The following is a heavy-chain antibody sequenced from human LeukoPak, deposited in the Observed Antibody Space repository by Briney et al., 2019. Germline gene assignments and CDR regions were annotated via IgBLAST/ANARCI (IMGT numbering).Heavy chain of an antibody. Sequence: PSETLSLTCTVSDGSIRSSSCYWSWIRQPPGKGLEWIASIYYTGSTYYNPSLKSRVTISVDTSNNQFSLKLSSVTAADTAVYYCARVKVVPRRSYYMDVWGKGTTVTVSS. D-gene: IGHD3-22*01. J-gene: IGHJ6*03. CDR3: ARVKVVPRRSYYMDV. V-gene: IGHV4-39*01. CDR1: DGSIRSSSCY. CDR2: IYYTGST.